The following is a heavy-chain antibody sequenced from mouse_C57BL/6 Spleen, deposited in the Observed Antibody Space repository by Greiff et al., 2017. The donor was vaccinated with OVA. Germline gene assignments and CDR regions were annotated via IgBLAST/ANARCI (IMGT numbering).Heavy chain of an antibody. J-gene: IGHJ2*01. D-gene: IGHD1-1*01. V-gene: IGHV1-64*01. CDR3: ARDHYGSIPYYLDY. CDR2: IHPNSGST. Sequence: QVQLQQPGAELVKPGASVKLSCKASGYTFTSYWMHWVKQRPGQGLEWIGMIHPNSGSTNYNEKFKSKATLTVDKSSSTAYMQLSSLTSEDSAVYYCARDHYGSIPYYLDYWGQGTTLTVSS. CDR1: GYTFTSYW.